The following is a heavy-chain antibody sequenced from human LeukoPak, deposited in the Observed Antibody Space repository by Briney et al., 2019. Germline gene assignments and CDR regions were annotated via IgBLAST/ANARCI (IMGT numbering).Heavy chain of an antibody. CDR2: INPSGGST. D-gene: IGHD6-13*01. CDR3: ARDFPAAGDFDY. J-gene: IGHJ4*02. Sequence: ASVKVSCKASGYTFTSYYMHWVRQAPGQGLEWMGIINPSGGSTSYAQKFQGRVTITRDTSTSTVYMELSSLRSEDTAVYYCARDFPAAGDFDYWGQGTLVTVSS. CDR1: GYTFTSYY. V-gene: IGHV1-46*01.